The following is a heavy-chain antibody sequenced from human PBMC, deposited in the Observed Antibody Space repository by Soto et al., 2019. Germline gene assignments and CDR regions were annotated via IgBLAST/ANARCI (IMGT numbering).Heavy chain of an antibody. CDR3: ARGETYLGV. CDR1: RDTFNKYA. CDR2: IIPIFSSR. D-gene: IGHD3-16*01. V-gene: IGHV1-69*01. J-gene: IGHJ6*02. Sequence: QVHLVQSGAEVKKPGSSVKVSCKTSRDTFNKYAFNWVRQAPGQGLEWMGWIIPIFSSRNYAEKFQGRVTITAEDSTSTAYMELRSLRFEDTAVYYCARGETYLGVWGQGTTVNVSS.